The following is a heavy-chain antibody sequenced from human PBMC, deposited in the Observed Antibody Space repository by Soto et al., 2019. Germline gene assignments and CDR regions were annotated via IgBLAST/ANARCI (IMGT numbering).Heavy chain of an antibody. CDR3: ATRIGNIGWYWLDT. V-gene: IGHV1-58*01. CDR2: IVLGNGNT. D-gene: IGHD6-19*01. Sequence: ASVKVSCKASGFTFSSSAVQWVRQARGQRLEWIGWIVLGNGNTNYAQKFQERVTITRDMSTSTAYMEVRSLTSDDTAVYYCATRIGNIGWYWLDTWGQGTLVTVSS. CDR1: GFTFSSSA. J-gene: IGHJ5*02.